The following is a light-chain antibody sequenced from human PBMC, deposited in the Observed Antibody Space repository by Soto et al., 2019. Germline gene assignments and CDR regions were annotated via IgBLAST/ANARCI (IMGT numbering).Light chain of an antibody. V-gene: IGLV2-23*03. J-gene: IGLJ2*01. CDR2: ECS. CDR3: CSYAGSSTFV. Sequence: QSVLTQPASVSGSPGQSITISCTGTSSDVGSYNLVSWYQQHPGKAPKLMIYECSKRPSGVSNRFSGSKSGNTASLTISGLQAEDEADYYCCSYAGSSTFVFGGGTKVTVL. CDR1: SSDVGSYNL.